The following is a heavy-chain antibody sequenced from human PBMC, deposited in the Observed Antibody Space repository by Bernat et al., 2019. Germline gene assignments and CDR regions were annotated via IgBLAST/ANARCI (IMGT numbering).Heavy chain of an antibody. CDR3: ARGFGSGSSVWGLFAFDI. D-gene: IGHD3-10*01. CDR2: ISYDGSNK. Sequence: QVQLVESGGGVVQPGRSLRLSCAASGFTFSSYGMHWVRQAPGKGLEWVAVISYDGSNKYYADSVKGRFTISRDNSKNTLYLQMNSLRAEDTAVYYCARGFGSGSSVWGLFAFDIWGQGTMVTVSS. V-gene: IGHV3-30*03. J-gene: IGHJ3*02. CDR1: GFTFSSYG.